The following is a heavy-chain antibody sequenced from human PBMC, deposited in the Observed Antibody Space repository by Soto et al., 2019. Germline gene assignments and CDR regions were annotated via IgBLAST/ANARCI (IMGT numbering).Heavy chain of an antibody. CDR3: ARDNSSEDYGDYSSRLRTDAFDI. D-gene: IGHD4-17*01. J-gene: IGHJ3*02. V-gene: IGHV1-18*01. CDR2: ISAYNGNT. CDR1: GYTFTSYG. Sequence: QVQLVQSGAEVKKPGASVKVSCKASGYTFTSYGIIWVRQAPGQGLEWMGWISAYNGNTNYAQKLQGRVTMTTDTSTSTAYMELRSLRSDDTAVYYCARDNSSEDYGDYSSRLRTDAFDIWGQGTMVTVSS.